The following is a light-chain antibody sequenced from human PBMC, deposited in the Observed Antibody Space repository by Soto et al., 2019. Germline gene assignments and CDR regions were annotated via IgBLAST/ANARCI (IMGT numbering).Light chain of an antibody. CDR2: DVS. J-gene: IGLJ3*02. V-gene: IGLV2-11*01. CDR3: CSYAGGSHTWV. Sequence: QSALTQPASVSGSPGQSITISCTGTSSDVGGYNFVSWYQQNPGKAPKFMIYDVSKRPSGVPDRFSGSKSGNTASLTISGLQADDEADYYCCSYAGGSHTWVFGGGTKLTVL. CDR1: SSDVGGYNF.